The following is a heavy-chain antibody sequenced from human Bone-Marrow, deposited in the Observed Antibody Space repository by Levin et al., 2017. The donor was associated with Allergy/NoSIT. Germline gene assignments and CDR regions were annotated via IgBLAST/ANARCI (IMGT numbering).Heavy chain of an antibody. CDR3: SRHLPTSKHAGFDL. V-gene: IGHV4-39*01. D-gene: IGHD4/OR15-4a*01. CDR1: GGSLSTTSFY. CDR2: LTYSGDP. Sequence: PSETLSLTCSVSGGSLSTTSFYWGWIRQPPGKGLEWIGSLTYSGDPSYSPSLKRRVIISVDTSKNHFSLMMTSVTAADTATYYCSRHLPTSKHAGFDLWGQGTTISVSA. J-gene: IGHJ3*01.